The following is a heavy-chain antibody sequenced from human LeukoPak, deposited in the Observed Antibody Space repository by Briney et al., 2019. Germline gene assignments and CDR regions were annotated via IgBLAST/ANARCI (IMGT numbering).Heavy chain of an antibody. J-gene: IGHJ4*02. Sequence: GGSLRLSCAASGFTFSSYEMNWVRQTPGKGLEWVSYISSSGSTIYYADSVKGRFTISRDNAKNSLYLQMNSLRAEDTAVYYCARAPASSGWFYFDYWGQGTLVTVSS. CDR3: ARAPASSGWFYFDY. CDR1: GFTFSSYE. D-gene: IGHD6-19*01. CDR2: ISSSGSTI. V-gene: IGHV3-48*03.